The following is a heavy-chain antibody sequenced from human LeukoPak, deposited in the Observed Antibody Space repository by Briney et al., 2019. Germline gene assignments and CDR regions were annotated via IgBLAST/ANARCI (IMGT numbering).Heavy chain of an antibody. Sequence: GASVTVSCKASGGTPNTFTFTWVRQAPGQGLEWVGSIIPFLNVTHYAQNFQGRVTVSADKSTTTGYMELRSLRSDDTAVYYCANNFIQRGLWGQGTLVTVSS. D-gene: IGHD5-24*01. V-gene: IGHV1-69*02. CDR1: GGTPNTFT. CDR3: ANNFIQRGL. CDR2: IIPFLNVT. J-gene: IGHJ4*02.